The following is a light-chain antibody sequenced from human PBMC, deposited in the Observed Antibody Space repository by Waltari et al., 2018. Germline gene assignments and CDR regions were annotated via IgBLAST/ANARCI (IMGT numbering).Light chain of an antibody. CDR2: YDS. J-gene: IGLJ3*02. V-gene: IGLV3-21*04. CDR1: NIGSKS. CDR3: QVWDSSSDHWV. Sequence: GKTARITCGGNNIGSKSVHWYQQKPGQAPVLVIYYDSDRPSGIPERFSGSNSGNTATLTISRVEAGDEADYYCQVWDSSSDHWVFGGGTKLTVL.